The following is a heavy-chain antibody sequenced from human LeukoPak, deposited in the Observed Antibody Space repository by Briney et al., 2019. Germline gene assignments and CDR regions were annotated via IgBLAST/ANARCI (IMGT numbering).Heavy chain of an antibody. CDR3: ATGIVVVPAAKG. J-gene: IGHJ4*02. Sequence: ASVKVSCKASGGTFSSYAISWVRQAPGQGLEWMGRIIPILGIANYAQKFQGRVTITADKSTSTAYMELSSLRSGDTAVYYCATGIVVVPAAKGWGQGTLVTVSS. D-gene: IGHD2-2*01. CDR1: GGTFSSYA. CDR2: IIPILGIA. V-gene: IGHV1-69*04.